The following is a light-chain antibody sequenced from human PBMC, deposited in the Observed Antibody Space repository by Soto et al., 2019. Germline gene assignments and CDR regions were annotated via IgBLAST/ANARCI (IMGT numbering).Light chain of an antibody. CDR1: NNDIGNYKY. CDR2: AVS. V-gene: IGLV2-14*01. CDR3: SSYTTTRTIL. Sequence: QSVLTQPASVSGSPGQSITISCTGSNNDIGNYKYVSWYQQHTGKAPKLLIYAVSNRPSGVSKRFTGSKSGNTASLAISGLQAEDEAHYYCSSYTTTRTILFGGGTKLTVL. J-gene: IGLJ2*01.